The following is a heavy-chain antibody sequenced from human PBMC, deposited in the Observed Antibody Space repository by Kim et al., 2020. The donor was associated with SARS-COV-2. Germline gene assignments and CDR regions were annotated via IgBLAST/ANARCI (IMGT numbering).Heavy chain of an antibody. D-gene: IGHD3-3*01. Sequence: SETLSLTCTVSGGSIRGYYWGWIRHPPGKGLEWIGNISPDGSTYYIPSLRSRITISLDTSKTRFTLNPTSVTAADTAVYFCARHVCDFSKLHDYLDYWG. CDR2: ISPDGST. J-gene: IGHJ4*01. CDR3: ARHVCDFSKLHDYLDY. V-gene: IGHV4-59*04. CDR1: GGSIRGYY.